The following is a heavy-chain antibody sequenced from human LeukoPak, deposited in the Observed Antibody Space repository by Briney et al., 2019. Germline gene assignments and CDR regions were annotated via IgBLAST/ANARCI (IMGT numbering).Heavy chain of an antibody. CDR2: ISGSSGGT. V-gene: IGHV3-23*01. CDR3: AKATSRMTAVTSPLGY. J-gene: IGHJ4*02. CDR1: GFTFSSYA. D-gene: IGHD4-17*01. Sequence: GGSLRLSCAASGFTFSSYAMNWVRQAPGKGLEWLSAISGSSGGTYYADSVKGRFTISRDNSKNTLYLQMNSLRAEDTAVYYCAKATSRMTAVTSPLGYWGQGTLVTVSS.